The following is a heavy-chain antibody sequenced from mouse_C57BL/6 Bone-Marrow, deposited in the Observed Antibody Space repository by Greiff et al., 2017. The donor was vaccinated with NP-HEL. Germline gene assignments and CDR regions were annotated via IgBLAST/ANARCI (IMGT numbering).Heavy chain of an antibody. Sequence: EVQGVESGPGRAKPSQTLSLTCSVTGYSITSDYWNWIRKFPGNKLEYMGYISYSGSTYYNPSLKSRISITRDTSKNQYYLQLNSVTTEDTATYYCARGDYDAGYYFDYWGQGTTLTVSS. J-gene: IGHJ2*01. V-gene: IGHV3-8*01. CDR1: GYSITSDY. D-gene: IGHD2-4*01. CDR2: ISYSGST. CDR3: ARGDYDAGYYFDY.